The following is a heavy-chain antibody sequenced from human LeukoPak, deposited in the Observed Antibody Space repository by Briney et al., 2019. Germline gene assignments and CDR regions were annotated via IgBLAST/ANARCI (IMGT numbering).Heavy chain of an antibody. D-gene: IGHD4-17*01. V-gene: IGHV3-23*01. CDR1: GFTFSDYA. CDR3: GKDPNGDYVGAFDF. CDR2: IRGTGGTT. J-gene: IGHJ3*01. Sequence: GGSLRLSGAASGFTFSDYALIWVRQAPGKGLEWISAIRGTGGTTYYADSVKGRCTISSDNSRNTVYLQMNSLRAEDTALYFCGKDPNGDYVGAFDFWGPGTMVTVSS.